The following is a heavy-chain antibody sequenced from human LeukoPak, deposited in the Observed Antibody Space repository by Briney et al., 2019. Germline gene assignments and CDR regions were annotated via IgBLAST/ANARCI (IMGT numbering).Heavy chain of an antibody. J-gene: IGHJ4*02. Sequence: PGGSLRLSCAASGFTFSSYWMSWVRQAPGKGLEWVAYIRHDGSEKYYVDSVKGRFTISRDNAKNSLYLQMNSLRAEDTAVYYCARYCSGGSCKRGGYDYWGQGTLVTVSS. V-gene: IGHV3-7*05. CDR1: GFTFSSYW. CDR2: IRHDGSEK. D-gene: IGHD2-15*01. CDR3: ARYCSGGSCKRGGYDY.